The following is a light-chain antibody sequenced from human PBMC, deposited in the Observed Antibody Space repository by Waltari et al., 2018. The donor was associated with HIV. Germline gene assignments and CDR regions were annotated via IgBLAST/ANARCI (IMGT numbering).Light chain of an antibody. Sequence: YVLTQPPPVSVAPGKTATITCGGDRLGTKSVHWYQQKSGQALQLIIYYGSDRPSGIHERFSGSNSGSTATLTISRGEVGDEADYYCEVWDETRNHVVFGGGTKLFAL. CDR2: YGS. CDR1: RLGTKS. CDR3: EVWDETRNHVV. J-gene: IGLJ2*01. V-gene: IGLV3-21*04.